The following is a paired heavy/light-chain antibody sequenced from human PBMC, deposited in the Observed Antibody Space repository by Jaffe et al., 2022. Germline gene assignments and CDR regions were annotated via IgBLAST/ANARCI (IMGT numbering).Heavy chain of an antibody. V-gene: IGHV3-23*01. Sequence: EVQLLESGGGLVQPGGSLRLSCSASGFTFRSYAMSWVRQAPGEGLEWVSIIDDRGVYTPYIESVKGRFTISRDNSKNILYLQMNSLRDEDTAMYYCAKDSPGGRVQPDRALRDALDLWGQGTMVIVSS. CDR3: AKDSPGGRVQPDRALRDALDL. J-gene: IGHJ3*01. CDR1: GFTFRSYA. CDR2: IDDRGVYT. D-gene: IGHD1-1*01.
Light chain of an antibody. CDR3: QQYYEYPRT. CDR1: QGIDYY. V-gene: IGKV1-16*01. J-gene: IGKJ3*01. Sequence: DIQMTQSPSSLSASVGDRVTITCRANQGIDYYLAWFQQKPGKAPKSLIYAASSLQSGVPSRFSGSGSGTEFSLIINSLQPEDVATYYCQQYYEYPRTFGPGTKVDVK. CDR2: AAS.